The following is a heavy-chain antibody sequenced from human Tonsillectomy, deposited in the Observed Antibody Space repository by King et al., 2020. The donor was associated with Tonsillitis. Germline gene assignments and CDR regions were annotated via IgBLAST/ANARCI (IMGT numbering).Heavy chain of an antibody. CDR2: ISWNSGSI. J-gene: IGHJ4*02. CDR1: GFTFDDYA. D-gene: IGHD2-2*01. Sequence: VQLVESGGGLVQPGRSLRLSCAASGFTFDDYAMHWVRQAPGKGLEWVSGISWNSGSIGYADSVKGRFTISRDNAKNSLYLQMNSLRAEDTALYYCAKVVLPAAMLPYYFDYWGQGTLVTVSA. CDR3: AKVVLPAAMLPYYFDY. V-gene: IGHV3-9*01.